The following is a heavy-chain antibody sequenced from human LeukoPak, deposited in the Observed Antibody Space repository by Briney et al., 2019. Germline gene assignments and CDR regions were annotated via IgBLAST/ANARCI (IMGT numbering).Heavy chain of an antibody. CDR3: ARLSYSSFWYYFDY. J-gene: IGHJ4*02. Sequence: SETLSLTCTVSGGSISSSSYYWGWIRQPPGKGLEWIGSIYYSGSTYYNPSLKSRVTISVDTSKNQFSLKLSSVTAADTAVYYCARLSYSSFWYYFDYWGQGTLVTVSS. CDR1: GGSISSSSYY. D-gene: IGHD6-19*01. V-gene: IGHV4-39*01. CDR2: IYYSGST.